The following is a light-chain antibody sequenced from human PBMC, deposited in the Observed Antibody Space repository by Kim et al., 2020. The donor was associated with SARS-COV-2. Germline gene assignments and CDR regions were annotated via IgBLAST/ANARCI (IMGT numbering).Light chain of an antibody. Sequence: DIQMTQSPSSVSASVGERVTMTCRASQGIGSWLAWYQQKPGKAPNLLIYPASSLQSGVPSRFSGSGSGTEFTLTISSLQPEDLAIYYCQQANSYPLTFAGGTKVEIK. V-gene: IGKV1-12*01. J-gene: IGKJ4*01. CDR1: QGIGSW. CDR2: PAS. CDR3: QQANSYPLT.